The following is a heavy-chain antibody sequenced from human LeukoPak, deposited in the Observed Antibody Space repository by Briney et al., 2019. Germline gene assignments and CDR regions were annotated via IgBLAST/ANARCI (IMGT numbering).Heavy chain of an antibody. CDR1: GGSISSSSYY. J-gene: IGHJ4*02. V-gene: IGHV4-39*07. D-gene: IGHD3-22*01. CDR3: ARDRDYYYDSSGYFEFDY. Sequence: SETLSLTCTVSGGSISSSSYYWGWIRQPPGKGLEWIGSIYYSGSTYYNPSLKSRVTMSVDTSKNQFSLKLSSVTAADTAVYYCARDRDYYYDSSGYFEFDYWGQGTLVTVSS. CDR2: IYYSGST.